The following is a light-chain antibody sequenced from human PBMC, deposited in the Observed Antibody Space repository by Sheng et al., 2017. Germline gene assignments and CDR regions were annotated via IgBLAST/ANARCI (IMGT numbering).Light chain of an antibody. Sequence: QSVLTQPPSASETPGQSVTISCSGSTSNIGSNSVFWFQQLPGTDPKILIHTNQRPSGVPDRFSASRSGTSASLAINGLRSDDEADYYCAAWDDSLRGWVFGGGTKLTVL. CDR3: AAWDDSLRGWV. CDR2: TN. J-gene: IGLJ3*02. CDR1: TSNIGSNS. V-gene: IGLV1-47*01.